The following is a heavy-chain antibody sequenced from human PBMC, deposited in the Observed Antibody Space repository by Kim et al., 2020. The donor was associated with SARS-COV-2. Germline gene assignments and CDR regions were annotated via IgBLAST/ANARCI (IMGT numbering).Heavy chain of an antibody. J-gene: IGHJ4*02. CDR1: GYTFTNYA. CDR2: INTNTGTP. Sequence: ASVKVSCKAFGYTFTNYALSWVRQAPGQGLEWMGWINTNTGTPTYAQGFTGRFVFSLETSVNTAYLQISSLKAEDTAVYYCARDIRGYDLAFDYWGQGTLVTVSS. D-gene: IGHD5-12*01. CDR3: ARDIRGYDLAFDY. V-gene: IGHV7-4-1*02.